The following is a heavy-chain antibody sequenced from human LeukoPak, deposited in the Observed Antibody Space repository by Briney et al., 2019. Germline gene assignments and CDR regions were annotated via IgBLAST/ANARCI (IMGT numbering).Heavy chain of an antibody. CDR1: GYTFTGYY. CDR2: INPNSGDS. D-gene: IGHD5-18*01. V-gene: IGHV1-2*02. Sequence: ASVKVSCKASGYTFTGYYMHWVRQAPGQGLEWMGWINPNSGDSNYAQKFQGRVSMTRDTSISTAFMELSRLRSDDTAVYFCARGLQSWIQLSYDCWGQGTLVTVSS. J-gene: IGHJ4*02. CDR3: ARGLQSWIQLSYDC.